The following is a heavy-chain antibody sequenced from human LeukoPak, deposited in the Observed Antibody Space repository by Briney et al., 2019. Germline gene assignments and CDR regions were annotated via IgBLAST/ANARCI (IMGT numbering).Heavy chain of an antibody. CDR1: GFTVSGDF. D-gene: IGHD3-16*01. CDR2: IYSDGST. J-gene: IGHJ4*02. Sequence: GESLRLSCAASGFTVSGDFMSWVRQAPGKGLEWVSVIYSDGSTYYADSVKGRFTISRDNSKNTLYLQMYGLRAEDTAVYYCARERGRGRDSPWFDYWGQGTLVTVSS. CDR3: ARERGRGRDSPWFDY. V-gene: IGHV3-53*01.